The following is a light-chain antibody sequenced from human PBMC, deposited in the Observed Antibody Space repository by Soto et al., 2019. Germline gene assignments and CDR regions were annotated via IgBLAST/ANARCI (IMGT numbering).Light chain of an antibody. CDR1: SSDIGGNN. V-gene: IGLV1-44*01. CDR3: ETWDDSLNGPV. J-gene: IGLJ2*01. CDR2: NSV. Sequence: QPVLTQPPSVSGTPGQRISIFCSGTSSDIGGNNVNWYRRLPGSAPQLLIFNSVQRPSGVPDRFSASKSGSSASLAISGLQPEDEADYYCETWDDSLNGPVFGGGTKLTVL.